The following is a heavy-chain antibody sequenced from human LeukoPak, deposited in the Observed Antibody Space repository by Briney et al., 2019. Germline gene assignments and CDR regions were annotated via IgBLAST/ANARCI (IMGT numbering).Heavy chain of an antibody. CDR3: ARPPSSSGWSAFDY. CDR1: GFTFDDYA. CDR2: ISWNSGST. V-gene: IGHV3-9*01. Sequence: GRSLRLSCAASGFTFDDYAMHWVRQAPGKGLEWVSGISWNSGSTYYADSVKGRFTISRDNSKNTLYLQMNSLRAEDTAVYYCARPPSSSGWSAFDYWGQGTLVTVSS. D-gene: IGHD6-19*01. J-gene: IGHJ4*02.